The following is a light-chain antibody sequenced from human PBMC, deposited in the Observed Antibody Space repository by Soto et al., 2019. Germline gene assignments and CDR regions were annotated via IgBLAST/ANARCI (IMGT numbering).Light chain of an antibody. Sequence: EIVLTQFPGTLSLSPGERATLSCRATQSVSATYLAWYQQKPGQAPRLLIYGASSRATGIPDRFSGSGSGADFTLAISRLEPEDFAVYYCHHYGSSPQTFGQGTKGEIK. CDR1: QSVSATY. J-gene: IGKJ1*01. CDR2: GAS. V-gene: IGKV3-20*01. CDR3: HHYGSSPQT.